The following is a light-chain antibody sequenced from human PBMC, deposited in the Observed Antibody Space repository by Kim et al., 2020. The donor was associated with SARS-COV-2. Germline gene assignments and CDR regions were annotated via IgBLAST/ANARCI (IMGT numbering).Light chain of an antibody. J-gene: IGKJ1*01. CDR3: QEYDNRPMT. V-gene: IGKV3-15*01. Sequence: VSPGESAALSCGASQSVSSYFARCQHKPGEAPRLLLYCASTRTTGGPPKFSGGGCGAEFSLPIISLQSADFSVYYCQEYDNRPMTFGQGTKVDIK. CDR2: CAS. CDR1: QSVSSY.